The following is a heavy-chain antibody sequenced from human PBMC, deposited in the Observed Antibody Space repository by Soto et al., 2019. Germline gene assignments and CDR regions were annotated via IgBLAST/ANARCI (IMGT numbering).Heavy chain of an antibody. D-gene: IGHD3-10*01. CDR3: FGGYGGLSDS. CDR1: GSTFSSYW. Sequence: EVQLVESGGGLVQPGGSLRLSCAASGSTFSSYWMNWVRQAPGKGLEWVANIKQDGSEKNYVDSVKGRFTISRDNAKNSLYLQINSLRAEDTAVYYCFGGYGGLSDSCGHGTRVTVSS. J-gene: IGHJ5*01. V-gene: IGHV3-7*05. CDR2: IKQDGSEK.